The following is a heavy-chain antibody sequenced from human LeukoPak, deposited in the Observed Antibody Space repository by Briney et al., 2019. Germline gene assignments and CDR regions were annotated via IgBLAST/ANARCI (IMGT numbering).Heavy chain of an antibody. J-gene: IGHJ3*02. D-gene: IGHD6-19*01. CDR1: GYTFTNFG. Sequence: ASVKVSCKASGYTFTNFGISWVRQAPGQGLEWMGWINTYEGNTYYAQNFQDRVTMTTDTSTTTGYMELRSLTSDDTAIYYCARAGGWSREDYKDESYHIWGQGTVVTVSS. CDR3: ARAGGWSREDYKDESYHI. CDR2: INTYEGNT. V-gene: IGHV1-18*01.